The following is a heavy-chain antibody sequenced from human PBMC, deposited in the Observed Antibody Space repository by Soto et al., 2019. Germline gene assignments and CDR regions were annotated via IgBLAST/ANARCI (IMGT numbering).Heavy chain of an antibody. J-gene: IGHJ4*02. V-gene: IGHV3-23*01. Sequence: EVQLLESGGGLGQPGGSLRLSCAASGFTFSSYAMSWVRQAPGKGLEWVSAISGSGGSTYYADSVKGRFTISRDNSKNTLNLQMTRLRAEDTAVYYCAKDAPIAVARTISVVFDYWGQGTLVTVSS. CDR1: GFTFSSYA. CDR3: AKDAPIAVARTISVVFDY. D-gene: IGHD6-13*01. CDR2: ISGSGGST.